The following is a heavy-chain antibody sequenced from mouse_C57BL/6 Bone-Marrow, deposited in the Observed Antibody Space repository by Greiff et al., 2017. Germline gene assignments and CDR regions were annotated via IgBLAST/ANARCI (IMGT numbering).Heavy chain of an antibody. Sequence: QVQLQQPGAELVKPGASVKMSCKASGYTFTSYWITWVKQRPGQGLEWIGDIYPGSGSTNYNEKFKSKATLTVDTSSSTAYMQLSSLTSEDSAVYYCARCSYYSNYVDFACWGQGSTLTVSS. D-gene: IGHD2-5*01. CDR3: ARCSYYSNYVDFAC. CDR2: IYPGSGST. CDR1: GYTFTSYW. V-gene: IGHV1-55*01. J-gene: IGHJ2*01.